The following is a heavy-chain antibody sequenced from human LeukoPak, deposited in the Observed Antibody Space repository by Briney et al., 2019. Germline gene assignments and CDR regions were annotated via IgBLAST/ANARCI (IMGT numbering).Heavy chain of an antibody. D-gene: IGHD2-15*01. CDR1: GFTVSSNG. CDR3: AKDKPLTYCSGGSCSLYYYYGMDV. CDR2: ISYEGSNK. Sequence: GGSLRLSCAASGFTVSSNGMHWVPQAPGKGLEWVAVISYEGSNKYYADSVKGRFTISRDNSKNTLYLQMNSLRAEDTAVYYCAKDKPLTYCSGGSCSLYYYYGMDVWGQGPTVTVSS. J-gene: IGHJ6*02. V-gene: IGHV3-30*18.